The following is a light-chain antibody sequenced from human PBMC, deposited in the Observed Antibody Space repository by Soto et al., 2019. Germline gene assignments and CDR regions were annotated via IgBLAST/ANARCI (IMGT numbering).Light chain of an antibody. Sequence: QSVLTQPPSVSGAPGQRVTISCTGISSNIGAGYDVHWYQKLPGTAPKLLIYGDTNRPSGVPDRFSGSKSGRSASLALTGLQAEDEADYYCQSYDSSLSGCVFGTGTKVTVL. CDR1: SSNIGAGYD. CDR3: QSYDSSLSGCV. J-gene: IGLJ1*01. V-gene: IGLV1-40*01. CDR2: GDT.